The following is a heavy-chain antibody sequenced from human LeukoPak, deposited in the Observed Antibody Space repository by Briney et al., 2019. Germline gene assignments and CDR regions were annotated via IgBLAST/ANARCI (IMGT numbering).Heavy chain of an antibody. J-gene: IGHJ4*02. V-gene: IGHV1-18*01. CDR2: ISANNGNT. CDR1: GYTFTSYG. CDR3: ARGYYDGSGYYVY. Sequence: EASVKVSCKASGYTFTSYGISWVRQAPGQGPEWMGWISANNGNTNYAEKLQGRVTMTTDTSMRTVYMELRSLRSGDTAVYYCARGYYDGSGYYVYWGQGTLVTVSS. D-gene: IGHD3-22*01.